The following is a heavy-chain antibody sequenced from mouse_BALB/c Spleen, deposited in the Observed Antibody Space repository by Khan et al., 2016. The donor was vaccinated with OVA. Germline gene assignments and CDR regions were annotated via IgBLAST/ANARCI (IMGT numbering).Heavy chain of an antibody. CDR3: ARRGLRWDFDY. D-gene: IGHD1-1*01. CDR2: INPSTGYT. J-gene: IGHJ2*01. V-gene: IGHV1-7*01. CDR1: GYTFINYW. Sequence: VQLQQSGAELAKPGASVKMSCKASGYTFINYWILWIKQRPGQGLEWIGYINPSTGYTEYNQNFKDKATLTAVKSSSKAYMQLSSLTSEDSTVYYCARRGLRWDFDYWGQGTTLTVSS.